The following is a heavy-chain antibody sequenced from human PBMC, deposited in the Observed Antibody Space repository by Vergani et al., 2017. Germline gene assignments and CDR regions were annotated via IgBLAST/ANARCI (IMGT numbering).Heavy chain of an antibody. CDR2: IRSKAYGGTT. D-gene: IGHD3-3*01. Sequence: EVQLVESGGGLVQPGGSLRLSCTASGFTFGDYAMSWFRQAPGKGLEWVGFIRSKAYGGTTEYAASVKGRFTISRDDSKSIAYLQMNSLKTEDTAVYYCAREYYDFWSGYYTPFFYLGAHGFDYWGQGTLVTVSS. CDR1: GFTFGDYA. J-gene: IGHJ4*02. V-gene: IGHV3-49*03. CDR3: AREYYDFWSGYYTPFFYLGAHGFDY.